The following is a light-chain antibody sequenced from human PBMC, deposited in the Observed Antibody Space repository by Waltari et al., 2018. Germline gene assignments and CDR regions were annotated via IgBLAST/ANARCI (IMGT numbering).Light chain of an antibody. V-gene: IGKV4-1*01. Sequence: EIVMTQSPATLSVSPGERATLSCRSSQNLLYTSDNKNYLAWFQQKPGQPPKLLIYWASTRESGVPDRFSGSGSGTEFTLTISSLQAADVAVYYCQQCYSTPYTFGQGTKLEIK. CDR3: QQCYSTPYT. CDR1: QNLLYTSDNKNY. CDR2: WAS. J-gene: IGKJ2*01.